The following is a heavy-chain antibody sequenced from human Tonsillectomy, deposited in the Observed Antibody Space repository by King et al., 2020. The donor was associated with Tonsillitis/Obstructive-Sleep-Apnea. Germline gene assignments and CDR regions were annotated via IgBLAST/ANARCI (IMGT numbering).Heavy chain of an antibody. J-gene: IGHJ4*02. Sequence: VQLVESGGGLVQPGGSLRLSGAASGCTFSSYAMSWVRQAPGKGLEWVSAISGSGGSTYYADSVKGRFTIARDNSKNRQYLQMNSLRAEDTAVYYCAKDDRSGGSCPFDYWGPGTLVTVSS. CDR3: AKDDRSGGSCPFDY. V-gene: IGHV3-23*04. CDR1: GCTFSSYA. CDR2: ISGSGGST. D-gene: IGHD2-15*01.